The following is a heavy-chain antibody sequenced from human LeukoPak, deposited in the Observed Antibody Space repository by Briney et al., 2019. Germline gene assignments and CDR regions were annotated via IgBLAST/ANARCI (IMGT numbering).Heavy chain of an antibody. CDR2: ISVYNGNT. J-gene: IGHJ4*02. CDR3: ARVAGYPFDY. D-gene: IGHD6-19*01. CDR1: GYTFISYG. Sequence: ASVKVSCKASGYTFISYGISWVRQAPGQGLEWMGWISVYNGNTNYAQKLQGRVTMITDTSTSTAYMELRSLRSDDTAVYYCARVAGYPFDYWGQGTLVTVSS. V-gene: IGHV1-18*01.